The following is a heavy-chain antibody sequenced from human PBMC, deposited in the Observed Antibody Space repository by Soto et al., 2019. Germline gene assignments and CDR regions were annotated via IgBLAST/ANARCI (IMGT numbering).Heavy chain of an antibody. V-gene: IGHV3-48*01. CDR2: ISSSSSTI. CDR3: AKGKQVIILVPPAIDG. Sequence: PGGSLRLSCAASGFTFSSYSMNWVRQAPGKGLEWVSYISSSSSTIYYADSVKGRFTISRDNSKNTLSLQMNSLRPEDTAVYYCAKGKQVIILVPPAIDGWGPGTLVTVSS. CDR1: GFTFSSYS. D-gene: IGHD2-2*01. J-gene: IGHJ4*02.